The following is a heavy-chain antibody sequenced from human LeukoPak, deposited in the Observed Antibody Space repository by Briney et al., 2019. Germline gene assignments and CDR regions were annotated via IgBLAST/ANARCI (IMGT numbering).Heavy chain of an antibody. CDR1: GGSISSYY. CDR2: IYHSGST. V-gene: IGHV4-38-2*02. D-gene: IGHD3-10*01. J-gene: IGHJ4*02. Sequence: PSETLSLTCTVSGGSISSYYWGWIRQPPGKGLEWIGSIYHSGSTYYNPSLKSRVTISVDTSKNQFSLKLSSVTAADTAVYYCAREDSGSYYNWGQGTLVTVSS. CDR3: AREDSGSYYN.